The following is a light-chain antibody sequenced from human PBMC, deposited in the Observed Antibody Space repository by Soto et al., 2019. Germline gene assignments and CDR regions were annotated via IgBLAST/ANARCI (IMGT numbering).Light chain of an antibody. CDR3: QQSFNIPWT. Sequence: DIQMTQSPSSLSASVGDRVTLTCRASQNIRMYLNWYQQKPGKAPKILIYGASSLYSGVPSRFSGSGSETDYTLTISNLQPEDFVSYICQQSFNIPWTFGQGTKIDI. CDR2: GAS. J-gene: IGKJ1*01. V-gene: IGKV1-39*01. CDR1: QNIRMY.